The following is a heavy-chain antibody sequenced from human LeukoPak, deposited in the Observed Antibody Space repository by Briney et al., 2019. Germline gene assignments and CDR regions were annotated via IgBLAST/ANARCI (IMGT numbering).Heavy chain of an antibody. CDR2: IRYDGSNK. Sequence: PGGSLRLSCAASGFTFSSYGVHWVRQAPGKGLEWVAFIRYDGSNKYYADSVKGRFTISRDNSKNTLYLQMNSLRAEDTAVYYCANSFGEEYYFDYWGQGTLVTVSS. CDR3: ANSFGEEYYFDY. CDR1: GFTFSSYG. V-gene: IGHV3-30*02. J-gene: IGHJ4*02. D-gene: IGHD3-10*01.